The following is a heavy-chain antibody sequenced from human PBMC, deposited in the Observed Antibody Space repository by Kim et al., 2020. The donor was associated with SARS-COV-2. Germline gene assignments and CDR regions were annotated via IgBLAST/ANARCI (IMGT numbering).Heavy chain of an antibody. V-gene: IGHV3-49*04. CDR1: GFTFGDYA. D-gene: IGHD3-3*01. Sequence: GGSLRLSCTASGFTFGDYAMSWVRQAPGKGLEWVGFIRSKAYGGTTEYAASVKGRFTISRDDSKSIAYLQMNSLKTEDTAVYYCTRAYYDFWSRKSYYYYMDVWGKGTTVTVSS. J-gene: IGHJ6*03. CDR3: TRAYYDFWSRKSYYYYMDV. CDR2: IRSKAYGGTT.